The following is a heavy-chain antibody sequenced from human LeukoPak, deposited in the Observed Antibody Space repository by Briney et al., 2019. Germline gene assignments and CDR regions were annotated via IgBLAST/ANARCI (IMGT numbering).Heavy chain of an antibody. D-gene: IGHD3-16*02. CDR3: AKDSQVGIRLGELSF. J-gene: IGHJ4*02. Sequence: GGSLRLSCAASGFTFSSYAMSWVRQAPGKGLEWVSAISGSGGSTYYADSVKGRFTISRDYSKNTLYLQMNSLRAEDTAVYYCAKDSQVGIRLGELSFWGQGTLVTVSS. V-gene: IGHV3-23*01. CDR2: ISGSGGST. CDR1: GFTFSSYA.